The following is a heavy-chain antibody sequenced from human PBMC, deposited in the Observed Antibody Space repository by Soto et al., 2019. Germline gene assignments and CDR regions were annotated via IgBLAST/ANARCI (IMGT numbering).Heavy chain of an antibody. J-gene: IGHJ4*02. V-gene: IGHV4-30-4*01. CDR2: VYYSGSS. Sequence: QVQLQESGPGLVKPSQDLSLICTVSGDSISSGDYYWSWIRQPPGKGLEWIGYVYYSGSSYYNPSLKSRVTISGDTPKNQFSLKLSSVTAADTAVYHCARVWYSGRRMDYWGQGTLVTVSS. D-gene: IGHD6-13*01. CDR3: ARVWYSGRRMDY. CDR1: GDSISSGDYY.